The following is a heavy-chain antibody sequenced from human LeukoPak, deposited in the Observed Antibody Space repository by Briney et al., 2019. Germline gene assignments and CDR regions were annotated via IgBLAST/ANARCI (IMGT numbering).Heavy chain of an antibody. D-gene: IGHD6-19*01. Sequence: SETLSLTCTVSGGSITGYYWNWIRQPPGMRPEWVGYTSYSRSTIYNSSLKGRATMSIDTSKNQLYLNLTSVTAADTAVYYCARVAAVAGTGNWFDPWGQGTLVTVSS. J-gene: IGHJ5*02. CDR2: TSYSRST. CDR3: ARVAAVAGTGNWFDP. CDR1: GGSITGYY. V-gene: IGHV4-59*12.